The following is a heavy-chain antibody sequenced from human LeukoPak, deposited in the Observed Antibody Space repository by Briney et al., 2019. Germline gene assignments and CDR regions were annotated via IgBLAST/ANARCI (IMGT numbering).Heavy chain of an antibody. J-gene: IGHJ5*02. CDR1: GGSISSYY. Sequence: SETLSLTCTVSGGSISSYYWSWIRQPPGKGLEWIGYIYYSGSTNYNPSLKSRVTISVDTSKNQFSLKLSSVTAADTAVYYCARHKLGYGSDWFDPWGQGTLVTVSS. V-gene: IGHV4-59*08. D-gene: IGHD4-17*01. CDR2: IYYSGST. CDR3: ARHKLGYGSDWFDP.